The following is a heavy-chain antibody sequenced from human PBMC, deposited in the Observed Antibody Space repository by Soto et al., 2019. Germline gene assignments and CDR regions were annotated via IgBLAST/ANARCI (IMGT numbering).Heavy chain of an antibody. CDR1: GGSISSYY. V-gene: IGHV4-59*12. CDR3: ARVFSDSSSFFDP. Sequence: SETLSLTCTVSGGSISSYYWNWIRQPPGKGLEWIGDIYYGEGTNYNPSLKSRVTLSVDTSKNHFSLKLSSVTAADTAVYYCARVFSDSSSFFDPWGQGTLVTVS. J-gene: IGHJ5*02. CDR2: IYYGEGT. D-gene: IGHD6-13*01.